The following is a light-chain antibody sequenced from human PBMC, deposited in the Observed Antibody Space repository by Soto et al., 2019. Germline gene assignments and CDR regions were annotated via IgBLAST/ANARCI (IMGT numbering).Light chain of an antibody. CDR3: QQYNSYPLT. J-gene: IGKJ4*01. CDR2: KAS. Sequence: DIQMTQSPSTLSASVGDRVTITCRASQSISSWLAWYQQKPGKAPNLLIYKASSLESGVPSRFSGSGSGTEFILTISSLQPDDFANYYCQQYNSYPLTFGGGTKVEIK. CDR1: QSISSW. V-gene: IGKV1-5*03.